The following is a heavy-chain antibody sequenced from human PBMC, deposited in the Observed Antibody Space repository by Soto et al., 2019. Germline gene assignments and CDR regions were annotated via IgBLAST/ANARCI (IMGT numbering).Heavy chain of an antibody. CDR1: GVAISNHH. V-gene: IGHV4-59*08. CDR3: ARHVVPAANYFDY. J-gene: IGHJ4*02. CDR2: IYYSGST. Sequence: PSRTLNRIGSVTGVAISNHHWSRIRQPPGKGLEWIAYIYYSGSTNYNPSLKSRVTISLDTSKNHFSLKLSSVTAADTAVYYCARHVVPAANYFDYWGQGTLVTVSS. D-gene: IGHD2-2*01.